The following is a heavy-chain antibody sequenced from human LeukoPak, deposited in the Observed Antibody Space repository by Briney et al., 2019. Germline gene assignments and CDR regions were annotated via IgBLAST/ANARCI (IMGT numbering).Heavy chain of an antibody. CDR2: ISYDGSNK. CDR3: AKDRLDEISSGCFDY. J-gene: IGHJ4*02. CDR1: GFTFSSYG. Sequence: GGSLRLSCEASGFTFSSYGMHWVRQAPGKGLEWVAVISYDGSNKYYADSVKGRFTISRDNSKHTLYLQMNSLRAEDTAVYYCAKDRLDEISSGCFDYWGQGTLVTVSS. V-gene: IGHV3-30*18. D-gene: IGHD3-22*01.